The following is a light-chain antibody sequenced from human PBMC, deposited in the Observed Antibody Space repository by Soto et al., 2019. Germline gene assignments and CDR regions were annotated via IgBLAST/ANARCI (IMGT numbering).Light chain of an antibody. CDR1: TSDVGGYSF. V-gene: IGLV2-14*03. CDR2: DGT. J-gene: IGLJ2*01. CDR3: SSYATTSTVV. Sequence: QSALTQPASVSGSPGQSITISCTGTTSDVGGYSFVSWYQLHPGKAPKLMIYDGTKRPSGVSARFSGSKSGNTASLTISGLQAEDEADYYCSSYATTSTVVFGGGTKLTVL.